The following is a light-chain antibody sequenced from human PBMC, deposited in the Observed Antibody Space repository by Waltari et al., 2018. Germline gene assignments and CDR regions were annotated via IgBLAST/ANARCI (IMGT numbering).Light chain of an antibody. CDR1: QSVLYSSNNKNY. J-gene: IGKJ2*01. CDR3: QQYYSTPQT. Sequence: DIVMTQSPDSLAVSRGERATINCKPSQSVLYSSNNKNYLAWYQQKPGQPPKLLIYWASTRESGVPDRFSGSGSGTDFTLTISSLQAEDVAVYYCQQYYSTPQTFGQGTKLEIK. CDR2: WAS. V-gene: IGKV4-1*01.